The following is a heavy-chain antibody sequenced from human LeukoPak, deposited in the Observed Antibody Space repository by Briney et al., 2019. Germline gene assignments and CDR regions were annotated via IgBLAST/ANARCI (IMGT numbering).Heavy chain of an antibody. CDR3: DGGDSGYLIY. V-gene: IGHV3-30*02. CDR1: GFTFSRYG. J-gene: IGHJ4*02. CDR2: IRYDGSNK. D-gene: IGHD5-12*01. Sequence: GGSLRLSCAASGFTFSRYGMHWVRQAPGKGLEWVTFIRYDGSNKYYADSVKGRFTISRDNSKNTLYLQMNSLRAEDYCAKDIDGGDSGYLIYWGQGTLVTVSS.